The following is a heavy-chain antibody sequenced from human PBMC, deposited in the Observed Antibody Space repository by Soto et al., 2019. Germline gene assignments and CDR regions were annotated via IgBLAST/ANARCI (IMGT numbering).Heavy chain of an antibody. V-gene: IGHV5-51*01. Sequence: GESLKISCKGSGFTFTSYWIAWVRQMPGKGLEWMGIIYPGDSDSSYSPSFQGQVTISADKSINTAYLHWSSLKASDTAIYYCAKHEGDCSTTTCSNFDYWGQGTLVTVSS. CDR1: GFTFTSYW. D-gene: IGHD2-2*01. CDR2: IYPGDSDS. J-gene: IGHJ4*02. CDR3: AKHEGDCSTTTCSNFDY.